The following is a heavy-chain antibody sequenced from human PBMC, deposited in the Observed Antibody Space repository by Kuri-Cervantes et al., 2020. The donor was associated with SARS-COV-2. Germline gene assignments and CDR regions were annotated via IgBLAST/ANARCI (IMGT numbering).Heavy chain of an antibody. Sequence: GGSLRLSCAVSGFNFNEYTLHWVRQAPGEGLEWVSLISRDSRNTYYADSVKGRFTISRDNSKNSLYLQMNSLRAEDSALYYCAKEGGTIYMDVWGKGTTVTVSS. V-gene: IGHV3-43*01. CDR2: ISRDSRNT. CDR1: GFNFNEYT. J-gene: IGHJ6*03. D-gene: IGHD2-15*01. CDR3: AKEGGTIYMDV.